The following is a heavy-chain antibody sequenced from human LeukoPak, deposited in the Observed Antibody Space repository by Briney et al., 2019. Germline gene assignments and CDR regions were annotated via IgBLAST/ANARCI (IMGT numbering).Heavy chain of an antibody. J-gene: IGHJ4*02. CDR3: ARDYYYGSGSYYNVLDY. Sequence: PGGSLRLSCAASGFTFSSYWMSWVRQAPGKGLEWVADIKQDGSEKYYVDSVKGRFTISRDNAKNSLYLQMNSLRAEDTAVYYCARDYYYGSGSYYNVLDYWGQGTLVTVSS. V-gene: IGHV3-7*01. CDR2: IKQDGSEK. D-gene: IGHD3-10*01. CDR1: GFTFSSYW.